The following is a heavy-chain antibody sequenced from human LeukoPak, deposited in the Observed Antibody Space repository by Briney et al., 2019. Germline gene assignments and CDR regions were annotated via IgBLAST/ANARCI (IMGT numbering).Heavy chain of an antibody. J-gene: IGHJ5*02. CDR1: GFTFSSYG. CDR2: IRYDGSNN. D-gene: IGHD3-10*01. V-gene: IGHV3-30*02. CDR3: AKGYGSGNFEFDP. Sequence: GGSLRLSCAASGFTFSSYGMYWVRQAPGKVLEWVAFIRYDGSNNYYGDSVKGRFTISRDNSKNTLYLQMNSLRAEDTAVYYCAKGYGSGNFEFDPWGQGTLVTVSS.